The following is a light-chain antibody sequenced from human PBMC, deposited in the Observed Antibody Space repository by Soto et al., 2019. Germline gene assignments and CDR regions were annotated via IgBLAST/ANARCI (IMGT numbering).Light chain of an antibody. CDR1: QSVSSSSY. CDR2: GAS. CDR3: RQYGSSPSYT. J-gene: IGKJ2*01. Sequence: EIVLTQSPGTRSLSPGERVTLSCRASQSVSSSSYLAWYQQKPGQAPRLLIYGASSRATGIPDRFSGSGSATDFTLTISRMEPEDFAVYYCRQYGSSPSYTFGQGTKLEIK. V-gene: IGKV3-20*01.